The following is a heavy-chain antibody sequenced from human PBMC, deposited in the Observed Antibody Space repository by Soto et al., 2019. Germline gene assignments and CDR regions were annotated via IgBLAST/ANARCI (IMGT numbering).Heavy chain of an antibody. Sequence: ASVKVSCKASGYTFTSYGISWVRQAPGQGLEWMGWISAYNGNTNYAQKLQGRVTMTTDTSTSTAYMELRSLRPDDTAVYYCARDPGSGSYIRYYYYGMDVWGQGTTVTVSS. V-gene: IGHV1-18*04. CDR1: GYTFTSYG. J-gene: IGHJ6*02. D-gene: IGHD1-26*01. CDR2: ISAYNGNT. CDR3: ARDPGSGSYIRYYYYGMDV.